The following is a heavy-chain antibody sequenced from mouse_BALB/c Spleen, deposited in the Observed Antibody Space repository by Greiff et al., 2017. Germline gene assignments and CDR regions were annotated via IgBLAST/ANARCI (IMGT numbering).Heavy chain of an antibody. CDR2: IWSGGST. J-gene: IGHJ2*01. CDR1: GFSLTSYG. Sequence: VMLVESGPGLVQPSQSLSITCTASGFSLTSYGVHWVRQSPGKGLEWLGVIWSGGSTDYNAACISRLSISKDNSKSQVFFKMNSLQANDTAIYYCARNRRDSGTGTFDYWGQGTTLTVSS. V-gene: IGHV2-2*02. CDR3: ARNRRDSGTGTFDY. D-gene: IGHD4-1*01.